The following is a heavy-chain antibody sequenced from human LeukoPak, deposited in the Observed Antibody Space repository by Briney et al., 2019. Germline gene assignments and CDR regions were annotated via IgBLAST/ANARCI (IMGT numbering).Heavy chain of an antibody. V-gene: IGHV3-30*02. Sequence: GGSLRLSCAASGFTFSSYGMHWVRQAPGKGLEWVAFIRYDGSIKHYADSVKGRVTISRDNSKNTLYLQMNSPRAEDTAVYYCAKDQSRKIMIGTSSRAPNDYWGQGTLVTVSS. CDR3: AKDQSRKIMIGTSSRAPNDY. CDR2: IRYDGSIK. D-gene: IGHD3-16*01. J-gene: IGHJ4*02. CDR1: GFTFSSYG.